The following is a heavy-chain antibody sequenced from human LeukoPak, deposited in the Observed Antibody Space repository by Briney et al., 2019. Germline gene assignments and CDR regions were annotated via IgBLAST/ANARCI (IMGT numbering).Heavy chain of an antibody. Sequence: PSETLSLTCTVSGGSISSYYWSWIRQPPGKGLEWIGYIYYSGSTNYNPSLKSRVTISVDTSKNQFSLKLSSVTAADTAVYYCARSAVAAASLLNYYYGMDVWGQGTTVTVSS. CDR3: ARSAVAAASLLNYYYGMDV. V-gene: IGHV4-59*01. J-gene: IGHJ6*02. CDR2: IYYSGST. CDR1: GGSISSYY. D-gene: IGHD2-15*01.